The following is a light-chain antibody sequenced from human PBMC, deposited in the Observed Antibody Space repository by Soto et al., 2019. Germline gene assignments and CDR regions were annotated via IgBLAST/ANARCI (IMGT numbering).Light chain of an antibody. CDR1: SSDVGGYNY. V-gene: IGLV2-14*01. CDR2: DVS. CDR3: SSYTRSSLYV. J-gene: IGLJ1*01. Sequence: QYVLTQPASVSGSPGQSITISCTGTSSDVGGYNYVSWYQQHTGKAPKLMIYDVSNRPSGVYNRFSGSKSVNTASLTISGLQAEDEADDYCSSYTRSSLYVFGTGTKLTVL.